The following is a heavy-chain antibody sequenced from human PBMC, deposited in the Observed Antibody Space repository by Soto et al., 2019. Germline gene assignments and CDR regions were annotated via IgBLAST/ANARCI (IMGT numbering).Heavy chain of an antibody. V-gene: IGHV1-69*01. Sequence: QVQLVQSGAEVKKPGSSVKVSCKASGGTFSSYAISWVRQAPGQGLEWMGGIIPIFGTANYAQKFQGRVTITADESTSTAYMELSSLRXXXXXXXXXXXXXXXXGVVISSGXXDPWGXXTL. J-gene: IGHJ5*02. D-gene: IGHD3-3*01. CDR1: GGTFSSYA. CDR2: IIPIFGTA. CDR3: XXXXXXXGVVISSGXXDP.